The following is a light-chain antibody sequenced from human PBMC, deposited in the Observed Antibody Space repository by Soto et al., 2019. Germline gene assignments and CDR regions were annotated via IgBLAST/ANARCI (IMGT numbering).Light chain of an antibody. V-gene: IGKV1-33*01. CDR2: DAS. CDR3: QPYDNLPL. Sequence: DIQMTQSPSSLSASVGDRVTITCQASQDISNYLNWYQQKPGKAPKLLIYDASNLETGVPSRFSGSGSGTDFTFTISSLQPEDIATYYCQPYDNLPLVGPGTKVDIK. CDR1: QDISNY. J-gene: IGKJ3*01.